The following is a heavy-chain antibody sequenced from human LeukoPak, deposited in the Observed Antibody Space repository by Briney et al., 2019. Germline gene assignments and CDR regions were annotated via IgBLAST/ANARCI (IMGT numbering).Heavy chain of an antibody. CDR1: GYTFTSYG. Sequence: GASVKVSCKASGYTFTSYGISWVRQAPGQRLEWMGWINAGNGNTKYSQKFQGRVTITRDTSASTAYMELSSLRSEDTAVYYCARGRSHYYGSGSSYPFDYWGQGTLVTVSS. CDR3: ARGRSHYYGSGSSYPFDY. CDR2: INAGNGNT. V-gene: IGHV1-3*01. J-gene: IGHJ4*02. D-gene: IGHD3-10*01.